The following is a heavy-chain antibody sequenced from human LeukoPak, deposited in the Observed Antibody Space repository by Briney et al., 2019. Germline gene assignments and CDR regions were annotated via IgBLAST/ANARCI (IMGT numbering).Heavy chain of an antibody. CDR3: ARAAHSSSAF. V-gene: IGHV3-7*01. CDR1: GFTFSNYW. J-gene: IGHJ4*02. D-gene: IGHD6-13*01. CDR2: IKQDGSGK. Sequence: PGGSLRLSCAASGFTFSNYWMTWVRQAPGKGLEWVANIKQDGSGKYYVDSVKGRFTISRDNAKNSLYLQMNSLRAEDTAVYYCARAAHSSSAFWGQGALVTVSS.